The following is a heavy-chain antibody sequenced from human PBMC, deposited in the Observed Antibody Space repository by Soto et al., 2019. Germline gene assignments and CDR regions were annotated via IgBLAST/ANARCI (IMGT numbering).Heavy chain of an antibody. V-gene: IGHV5-51*01. CDR1: GYTFTDYW. CDR2: IFPGDSDT. Sequence: GESLKISCKGSGYTFTDYWIGWVRQLPGKGLEWMGIIFPGDSDTRYSPSFQGQVTISADKSINTAYLQWSGLKASDTAIYYCARRVSAHPFFDYWGQGTLVTVSS. J-gene: IGHJ4*02. D-gene: IGHD2-2*01. CDR3: ARRVSAHPFFDY.